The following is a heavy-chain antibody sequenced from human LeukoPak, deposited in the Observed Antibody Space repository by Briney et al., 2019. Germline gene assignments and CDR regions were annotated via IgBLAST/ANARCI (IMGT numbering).Heavy chain of an antibody. CDR2: MNPYSGNT. V-gene: IGHV1-8*01. D-gene: IGHD2-15*01. Sequence: ASVKVSCKVSGDTFTRHDINWVRQTTGQGLEWMGWMNPYSGNTGYAQKFQGRVTMTRDRTVSTAYMELNNLRSEDTAVYYCTRSRYCSGANCPTPYFDMDVWGQGTTVTVSS. CDR3: TRSRYCSGANCPTPYFDMDV. J-gene: IGHJ6*02. CDR1: GDTFTRHD.